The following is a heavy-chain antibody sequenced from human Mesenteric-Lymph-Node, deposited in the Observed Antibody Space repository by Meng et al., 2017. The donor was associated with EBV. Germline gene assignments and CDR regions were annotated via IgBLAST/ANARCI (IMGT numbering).Heavy chain of an antibody. CDR3: ARDVSVGGSIGGGPFDY. V-gene: IGHV1-69*01. CDR1: GGGFRTYG. J-gene: IGHJ4*02. Sequence: QLQLVRSGADVKKPGSSVKVSCNASGGGFRTYGINWVRQAPGQWLEWMGGIIPIFDTTHYAQNFQGRVTINADELTNTAYMELSSLRSEDTAMYYCARDVSVGGSIGGGPFDYWGQGTLVTVSS. D-gene: IGHD1-26*01. CDR2: IIPIFDTT.